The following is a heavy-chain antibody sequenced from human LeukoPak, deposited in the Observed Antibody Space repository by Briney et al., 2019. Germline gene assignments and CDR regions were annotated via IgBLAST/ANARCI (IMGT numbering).Heavy chain of an antibody. CDR2: IGGSAGGT. Sequence: GGSLRLSCAASGFTFSSYGMSWVRQAPGKGLEWVSTIGGSAGGTYYANSVKGRFTISRDNSKNTPYLQMNSLRAEDTAVYYCAKRIMTTMTDLVVFDYWGQGTLVTVFS. CDR1: GFTFSSYG. V-gene: IGHV3-23*01. D-gene: IGHD4-17*01. J-gene: IGHJ4*02. CDR3: AKRIMTTMTDLVVFDY.